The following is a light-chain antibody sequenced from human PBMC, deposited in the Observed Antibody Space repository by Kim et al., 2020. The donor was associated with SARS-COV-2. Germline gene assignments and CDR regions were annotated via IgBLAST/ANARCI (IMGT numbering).Light chain of an antibody. CDR3: SSYTSTRTLV. J-gene: IGLJ3*02. Sequence: GQSITCSCTGTSSDVGAYKYVSWYQQHPGKAPKLMIYDVSNRPSGVSNRFSGSKSGNTASLTISGLQAEDEADYYCSSYTSTRTLVFGGGTKLTVL. CDR2: DVS. CDR1: SSDVGAYKY. V-gene: IGLV2-14*03.